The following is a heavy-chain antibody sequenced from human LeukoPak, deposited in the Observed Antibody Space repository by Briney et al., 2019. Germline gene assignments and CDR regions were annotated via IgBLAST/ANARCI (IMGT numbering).Heavy chain of an antibody. D-gene: IGHD4-23*01. CDR3: ARVRSVGGNPHAFNI. V-gene: IGHV3-7*01. CDR2: IKADGSEK. Sequence: GGSLRLSCAASGFAFTSYWMTWVRQAPGKGLECVATIKADGSEKYYVDSVKGRFAVSRDNAKNSLYLQMNSLRVEDTALYYCARVRSVGGNPHAFNIWGQGTMVTVSS. CDR1: GFAFTSYW. J-gene: IGHJ3*02.